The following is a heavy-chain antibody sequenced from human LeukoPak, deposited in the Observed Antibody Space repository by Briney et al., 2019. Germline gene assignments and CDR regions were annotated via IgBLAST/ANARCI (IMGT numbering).Heavy chain of an antibody. D-gene: IGHD2-15*01. J-gene: IGHJ4*02. CDR1: GFTFDDYA. CDR2: ISSTSGYI. Sequence: GGSLRLSCAASGFTFDDYAMHWVRQAPGKGLEWVSSISSTSGYISYTDSVKGRFTIFRDNAKNSLYLQMNSLRAEDTAVYYCTRRYCTATNCYSFDYWGQGTLVTVSS. V-gene: IGHV3-21*01. CDR3: TRRYCTATNCYSFDY.